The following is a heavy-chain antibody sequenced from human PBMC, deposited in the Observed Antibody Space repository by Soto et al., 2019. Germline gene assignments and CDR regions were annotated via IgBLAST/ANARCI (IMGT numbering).Heavy chain of an antibody. J-gene: IGHJ3*02. CDR3: ARHTATYGAKGAFDI. Sequence: PGESLKISCKGSGYRSTSYWIGWVRQMPGKGLEWMGIIYPGDSDTRYSPSFQGQVTIPADKSISTAYLQWSSLKASDTAMYYCARHTATYGAKGAFDIWGQGTMVTVSS. CDR1: GYRSTSYW. CDR2: IYPGDSDT. D-gene: IGHD4-17*01. V-gene: IGHV5-51*01.